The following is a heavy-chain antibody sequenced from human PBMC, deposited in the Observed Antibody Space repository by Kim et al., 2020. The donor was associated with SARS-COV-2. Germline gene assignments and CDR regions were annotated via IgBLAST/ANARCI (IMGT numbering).Heavy chain of an antibody. J-gene: IGHJ6*02. CDR3: ARVPGDFWSGYYNYYYYGMDV. CDR1: GFTFSSYW. CDR2: IKQDGSEK. D-gene: IGHD3-3*01. Sequence: GGSLRLSCAASGFTFSSYWMSWVRQAPGKGLEWVANIKQDGSEKYYVDSVKGRFTISRDNAKNSLYLQMNSLRAEDTAVYYCARVPGDFWSGYYNYYYYGMDVWGQGTTVTVSS. V-gene: IGHV3-7*03.